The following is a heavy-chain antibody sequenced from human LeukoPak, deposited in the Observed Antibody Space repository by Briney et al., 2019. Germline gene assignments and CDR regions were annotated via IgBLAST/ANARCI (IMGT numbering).Heavy chain of an antibody. CDR2: MNPNSGNT. CDR3: ARARRRGWNWFDP. J-gene: IGHJ5*02. Sequence: ASVKVSCKASGYTFTSYDINWVRQATGQGLEWIGWMNPNSGNTGHAQKFQGRVTMTRNTSLSTAYIELSSLISEDPAVYYCARARRRGWNWFDPWGQGTLVTVSS. CDR1: GYTFTSYD. V-gene: IGHV1-8*01. D-gene: IGHD6-19*01.